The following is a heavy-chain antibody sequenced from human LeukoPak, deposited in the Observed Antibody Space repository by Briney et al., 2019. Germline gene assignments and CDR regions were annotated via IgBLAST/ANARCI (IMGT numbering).Heavy chain of an antibody. Sequence: GGSLRLSCTASGFTFSSYWMNWVRQAPGKGLEWVANIKQDGSEKFYVDSVKGRFTISRDNAKNSLSLQMNTLRAEDTAVYYCVRDRGYCSGDSCRDAYDIWGRGTMVTVSS. CDR3: VRDRGYCSGDSCRDAYDI. CDR1: GFTFSSYW. CDR2: IKQDGSEK. D-gene: IGHD2-15*01. V-gene: IGHV3-7*01. J-gene: IGHJ3*02.